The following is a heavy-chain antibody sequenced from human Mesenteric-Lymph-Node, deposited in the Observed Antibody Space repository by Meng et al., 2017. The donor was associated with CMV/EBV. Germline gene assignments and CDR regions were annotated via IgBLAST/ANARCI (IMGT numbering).Heavy chain of an antibody. V-gene: IGHV1-46*01. Sequence: ASVKVSCKASGYDFANYGVSWVRQAPGQGLEWMGIINPSGDNPTYAQKFQGRVTMTRDTSTSTVYMELSSLRSEDTAVYYCARGGQQPNSWYGYWGQGTLVTVSS. D-gene: IGHD6-13*01. J-gene: IGHJ4*02. CDR1: GYDFANYG. CDR3: ARGGQQPNSWYGY. CDR2: INPSGDNP.